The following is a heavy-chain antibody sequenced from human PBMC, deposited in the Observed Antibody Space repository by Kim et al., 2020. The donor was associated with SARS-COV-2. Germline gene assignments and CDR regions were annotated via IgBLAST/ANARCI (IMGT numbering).Heavy chain of an antibody. CDR2: IYSGGST. J-gene: IGHJ4*02. V-gene: IGHV3-53*04. Sequence: GGSLRLSCAASGFTVSSNYMSWVRQAPGKGLEWVSVIYSGGSTYYADSVKGRFTISRHNSKNTLYLQMNSLIAEDTAVYYCARVADGSGGLHFDYWGQGTLVTVSS. D-gene: IGHD3-10*01. CDR1: GFTVSSNY. CDR3: ARVADGSGGLHFDY.